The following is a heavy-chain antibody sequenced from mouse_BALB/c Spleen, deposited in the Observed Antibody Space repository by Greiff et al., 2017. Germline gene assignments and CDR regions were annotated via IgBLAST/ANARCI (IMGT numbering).Heavy chain of an antibody. CDR2: IWAGGST. J-gene: IGHJ4*01. Sequence: VKLVESGPGLVAPSQSLSITCTVSGFSLTSYGVHWVRQPPGKGLEWLGVIWAGGSTNYNSALMSRLSISKDNSKSQVFLKMNSLQTDDTAMYYCARDQTGTDYYAMDYWGQGTSVTVSS. CDR3: ARDQTGTDYYAMDY. V-gene: IGHV2-9*02. D-gene: IGHD4-1*01. CDR1: GFSLTSYG.